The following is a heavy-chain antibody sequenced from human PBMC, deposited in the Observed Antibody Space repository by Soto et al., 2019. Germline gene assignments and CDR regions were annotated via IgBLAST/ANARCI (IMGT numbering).Heavy chain of an antibody. CDR1: GFTFSDAW. Sequence: EVQLVESGGGLVKPGGSLRLSCTASGFTFSDAWMTWVRQAPGKGLEWVGRIKRKSDGGTTDYAAPVKGRFIISRDDSKNTLYLQMISLKSEDTAVYYCTTPVGYSSNWRRDFEKWGQGTLVTVSS. CDR2: IKRKSDGGTT. D-gene: IGHD6-13*01. CDR3: TTPVGYSSNWRRDFEK. V-gene: IGHV3-15*01. J-gene: IGHJ4*02.